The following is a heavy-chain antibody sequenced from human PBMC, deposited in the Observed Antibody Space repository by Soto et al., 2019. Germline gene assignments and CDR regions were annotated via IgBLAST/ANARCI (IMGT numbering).Heavy chain of an antibody. D-gene: IGHD1-26*01. V-gene: IGHV1-58*02. CDR2: IVVGSGNT. J-gene: IGHJ6*02. CDR1: GFTFTSSA. CDR3: AAQGATSSYYGMDV. Sequence: SVKVSCKASGFTFTSSAMQWVRQSRGQRLEWIGWIVVGSGNTNYAQRFQERVTITRDMSTSTAYMELSSLRSEDTAVYYCAAQGATSSYYGMDVWGQGTTVTVSS.